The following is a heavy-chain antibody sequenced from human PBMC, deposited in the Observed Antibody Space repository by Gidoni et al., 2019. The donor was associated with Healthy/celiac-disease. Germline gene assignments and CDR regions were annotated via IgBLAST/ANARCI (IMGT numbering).Heavy chain of an antibody. J-gene: IGHJ4*02. CDR1: GGSISSGGYS. CDR3: ARERCSGGSCQFDY. D-gene: IGHD2-15*01. CDR2: IYHSGST. V-gene: IGHV4-30-2*01. Sequence: QLQLQESGSGLVKPSQTLSLTCAVPGGSISSGGYSWRWIRQPPGKGLEWIGYIYHSGSTYYNPSLKSRVTISVDRSKNQFSLKLSSVTAADTAVYYCARERCSGGSCQFDYWGQGTLVTVSS.